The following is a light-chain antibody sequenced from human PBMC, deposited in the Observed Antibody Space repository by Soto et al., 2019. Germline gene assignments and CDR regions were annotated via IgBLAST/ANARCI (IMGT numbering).Light chain of an antibody. V-gene: IGKV3-15*01. CDR3: QQYNNWPRT. CDR1: QSISSN. CDR2: GAF. J-gene: IGKJ1*01. Sequence: EIVMTQSPATLSVSPGEGATLSCRASQSISSNLAWYQQKPGQAPRLLIYGAFTRATGIPARFSGSGSGTEFTLTISSLQSEDFAVYYCQQYNNWPRTFGQGTKVDIK.